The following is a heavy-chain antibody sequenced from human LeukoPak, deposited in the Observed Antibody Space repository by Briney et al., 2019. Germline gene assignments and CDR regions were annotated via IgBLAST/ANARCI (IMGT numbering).Heavy chain of an antibody. CDR1: GYTFTGYY. J-gene: IGHJ5*02. Sequence: ASVKVSCKASGYTFTGYYMHWVRQAPGQGLEWMGWINPNSGGTKYVQKFQGRVTMTRDTSISTAYMELSSLRSEDTAVYYCARSRYYGSGSYDAWGQGTLVTVSS. V-gene: IGHV1-2*02. D-gene: IGHD3-10*01. CDR3: ARSRYYGSGSYDA. CDR2: INPNSGGT.